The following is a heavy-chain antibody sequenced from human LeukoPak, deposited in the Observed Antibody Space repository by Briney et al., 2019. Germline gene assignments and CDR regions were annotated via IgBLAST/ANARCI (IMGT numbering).Heavy chain of an antibody. CDR3: AAWTDRGYSY. D-gene: IGHD5-12*01. CDR1: GFTFSRSW. J-gene: IGHJ4*02. CDR2: INPDGDGM. Sequence: PGGSLRLSCTASGFTFSRSWMNWIRQAPGKGLEWVANINPDGDGMRFVDSVKGRFTMSRDNAQSSLHLRMNSLRVEDTAFYYCAAWTDRGYSYWGQGVLVTVSS. V-gene: IGHV3-7*01.